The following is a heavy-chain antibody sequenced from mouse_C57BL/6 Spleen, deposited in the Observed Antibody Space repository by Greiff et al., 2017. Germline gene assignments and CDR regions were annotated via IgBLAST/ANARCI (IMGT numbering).Heavy chain of an antibody. CDR1: GFNIKNTY. D-gene: IGHD2-3*01. CDR2: IDPANGNT. Sequence: VHVKQSVAELVRPGASVKLSCTASGFNIKNTYMPWVKQRPEQGLEWIGRIDPANGNTKYAPKFQGKATITADTSSNTAYLQLSSLTAEDTAIYYGARFYDEGSYWGQGTLVTVSA. V-gene: IGHV14-3*01. CDR3: ARFYDEGSY. J-gene: IGHJ3*01.